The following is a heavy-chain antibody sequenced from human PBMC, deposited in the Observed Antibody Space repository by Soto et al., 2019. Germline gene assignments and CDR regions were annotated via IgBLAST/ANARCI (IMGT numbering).Heavy chain of an antibody. CDR1: GGTFSSYA. CDR3: ARAIPGGITGTTQNYYYGMDV. V-gene: IGHV1-69*13. Sequence: SVKVSCKASGGTFSSYAISWVRQAPGQGLEWMGGIIPIFGTANYAQKFQGRVTITADESTSTAYMELSSLRSEDTAVYYCARAIPGGITGTTQNYYYGMDVWGQGTTVTVSS. J-gene: IGHJ6*02. CDR2: IIPIFGTA. D-gene: IGHD1-7*01.